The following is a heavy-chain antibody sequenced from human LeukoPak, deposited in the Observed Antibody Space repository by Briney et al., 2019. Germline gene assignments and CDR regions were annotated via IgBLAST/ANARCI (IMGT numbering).Heavy chain of an antibody. CDR2: IYSGGST. D-gene: IGHD3-22*01. V-gene: IGHV3-53*04. CDR1: GFTVSSNY. Sequence: GGSLRLSWAASGFTVSSNYMSWVRQAPGKGLEWVSVIYSGGSTYYADSVKGRFTISRHNSKNTLYLQMSSLRAEDTAVYYCARVKDSSGYYPAFDIWGQGTMVTVSS. CDR3: ARVKDSSGYYPAFDI. J-gene: IGHJ3*02.